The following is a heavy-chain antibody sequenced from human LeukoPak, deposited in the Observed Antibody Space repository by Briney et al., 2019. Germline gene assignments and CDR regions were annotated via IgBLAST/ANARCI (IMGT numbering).Heavy chain of an antibody. CDR3: ARDNYDSSGYYD. D-gene: IGHD3-22*01. V-gene: IGHV4-39*07. J-gene: IGHJ4*02. CDR1: GGSISSSSYY. Sequence: SETLSLTCTVSGGSISSSSYYWGWIRQPPGKGLEWIGSIYYSGSTYYNPSLKSRVTISVDTSKNQFSLKLSSVTAADTAVYYCARDNYDSSGYYDWGQGTLVTVSS. CDR2: IYYSGST.